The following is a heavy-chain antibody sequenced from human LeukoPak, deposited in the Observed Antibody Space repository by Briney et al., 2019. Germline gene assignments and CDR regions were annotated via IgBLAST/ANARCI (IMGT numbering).Heavy chain of an antibody. CDR3: ARRAGYDFWSGYLD. J-gene: IGHJ4*02. CDR2: IYHSGST. Sequence: SETLSLTCAVSGYSISSGYYWGWIRPPPGKGLEWIGSIYHSGSTYYNPSLKSRVTISVDTSKNQFSLKLSSVTAADTAVYYCARRAGYDFWSGYLDWGQGTLVTVSS. V-gene: IGHV4-38-2*01. D-gene: IGHD3-3*01. CDR1: GYSISSGYY.